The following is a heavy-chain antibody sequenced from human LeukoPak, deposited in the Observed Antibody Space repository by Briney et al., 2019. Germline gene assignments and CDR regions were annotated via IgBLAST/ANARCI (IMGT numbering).Heavy chain of an antibody. D-gene: IGHD5-12*01. CDR1: GFTFSSYA. Sequence: PGGSLRLSCAASGFTFSSYAMSWVRQAPGKGLEWVSGISGSGGSTYYADSVKGRFTISRDNSKNTLYLQMNSLRAEDTAVYYCAKAAMVATARYYFDYWGQGPLVTVSS. CDR3: AKAAMVATARYYFDY. J-gene: IGHJ4*02. CDR2: ISGSGGST. V-gene: IGHV3-23*01.